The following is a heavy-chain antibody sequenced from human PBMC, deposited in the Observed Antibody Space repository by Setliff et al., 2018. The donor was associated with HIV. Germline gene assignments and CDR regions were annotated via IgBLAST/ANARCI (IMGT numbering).Heavy chain of an antibody. D-gene: IGHD3-22*01. CDR3: ASGYQYDSSGYYYVTPIDY. Sequence: SETLSLTCTVSGGSIRSFFWSWIRQPPGKGLEWIGSIYYTGSANYNPSLKSRVTMSVDTSKNQFSLKLSSVTAADTAVYYCASGYQYDSSGYYYVTPIDYWGQGTLVTVSS. V-gene: IGHV4-59*04. J-gene: IGHJ4*02. CDR1: GGSIRSFF. CDR2: IYYTGSA.